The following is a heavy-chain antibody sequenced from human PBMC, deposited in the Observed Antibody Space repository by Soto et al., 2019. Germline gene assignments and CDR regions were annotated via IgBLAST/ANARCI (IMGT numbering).Heavy chain of an antibody. V-gene: IGHV4-30-4*01. CDR2: IYYSGST. Sequence: QVQLQESGPGLVKPSQTLSLTCTVSGGSISSGDYYWSWIRQPPGKGLEWIGYIYYSGSTYYNPXLKXXXTISVDTSTNXXSXKXXSVTAADTAVYYCARAAYEYYDILTGYYNHNWFDPWGQGTLVTVSS. CDR3: ARAAYEYYDILTGYYNHNWFDP. J-gene: IGHJ5*02. CDR1: GGSISSGDYY. D-gene: IGHD3-9*01.